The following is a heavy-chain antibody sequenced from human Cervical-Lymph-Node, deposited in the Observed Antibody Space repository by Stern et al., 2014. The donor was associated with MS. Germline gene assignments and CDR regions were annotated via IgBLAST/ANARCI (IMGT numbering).Heavy chain of an antibody. J-gene: IGHJ5*02. CDR3: AKADDYAAGIDA. CDR2: LGWNSEGR. V-gene: IGHV3-9*01. D-gene: IGHD3-16*01. CDR1: GFKFDDFA. Sequence: EVQLVQSGGGMVQPGRSLRLSCEASGFKFDDFAMHWVRQAPGKGLEWVSGLGWNSEGRGYADSVQGRFTISRDNAKSSLYVQMNSLTAEDTALYYCAKADDYAAGIDAWGQGTLVVVSS.